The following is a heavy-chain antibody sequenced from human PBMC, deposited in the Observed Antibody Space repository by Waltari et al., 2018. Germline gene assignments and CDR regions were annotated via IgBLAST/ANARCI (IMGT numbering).Heavy chain of an antibody. V-gene: IGHV3-23*01. CDR3: ARVHSLGQYDTSGAESNFDH. Sequence: EVQLLESGGGLVQPGGSLRLSCPASGFRFRSFGLSWVRQAPGKGLEWVSAIGAVTSTYYADSVKGRFTISRDNSKNTLFLQMNSLRAEDTAIYYCARVHSLGQYDTSGAESNFDHWGQGALVTVSS. CDR1: GFRFRSFG. CDR2: IGAVTST. J-gene: IGHJ4*02. D-gene: IGHD3-22*01.